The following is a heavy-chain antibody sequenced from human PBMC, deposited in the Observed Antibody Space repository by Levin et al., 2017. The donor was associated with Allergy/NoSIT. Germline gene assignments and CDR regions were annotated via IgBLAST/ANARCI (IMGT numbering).Heavy chain of an antibody. V-gene: IGHV1-2*06. CDR1: GYTFSQYY. D-gene: IGHD1/OR15-1a*01. J-gene: IGHJ4*02. CDR2: INPKTGAT. CDR3: ARDWEHVYDF. Sequence: ASVKVSCKTSGYTFSQYYIQWVRQAPGQGLEWVGQINPKTGATEYAPKFQGGVTITRDTSISTYYLDLTSLTSDDTAVFYCARDWEHVYDFWGQGALITVSS.